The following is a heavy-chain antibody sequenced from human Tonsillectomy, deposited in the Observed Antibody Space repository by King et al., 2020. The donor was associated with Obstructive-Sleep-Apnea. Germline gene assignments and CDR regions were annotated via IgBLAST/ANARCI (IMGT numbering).Heavy chain of an antibody. CDR1: GFTFSSYA. Sequence: VQLVESGGGLVQPGGSLRLSCAASGFTFSSYAMNWVRQAPGKGLAWVSYIRSSTSTIYYADSVKGRFTISRDNAKNSLYLQMNSLRAEDTAIYYCARDWCDILTSYCPYYFDYWGQGTLVTVSS. D-gene: IGHD3-9*01. CDR2: IRSSTSTI. V-gene: IGHV3-48*04. J-gene: IGHJ4*02. CDR3: ARDWCDILTSYCPYYFDY.